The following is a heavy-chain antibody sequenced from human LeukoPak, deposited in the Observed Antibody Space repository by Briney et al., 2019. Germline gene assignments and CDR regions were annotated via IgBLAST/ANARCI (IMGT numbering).Heavy chain of an antibody. CDR2: IYTSGST. CDR3: ARSGGTYLGAGRYIDY. D-gene: IGHD3-10*01. Sequence: SETLSLTCTVSGGSISSYYWNWIRQPAGKGLEWIGRIYTSGSTNYNPSLKSRVTMSVDTSKNQFSLKLSSVTAADTAVYYCARSGGTYLGAGRYIDYWGQGTLVTVSS. V-gene: IGHV4-4*07. CDR1: GGSISSYY. J-gene: IGHJ4*02.